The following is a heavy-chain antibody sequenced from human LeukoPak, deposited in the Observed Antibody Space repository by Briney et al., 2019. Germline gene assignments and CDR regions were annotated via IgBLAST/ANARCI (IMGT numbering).Heavy chain of an antibody. CDR1: GGSVRSYY. J-gene: IGHJ5*02. CDR3: ARDPGGSYSTTRGDWFDP. V-gene: IGHV4-4*07. Sequence: SETLSLTCTVSGGSVRSYYWTWLRQSAGKGLEWIGRIYHDGRSDSSLSLKSRVIMSIDTSKNQFSLNLHSVTAADTAVYYCARDPGGSYSTTRGDWFDPWGQGVLVTVSS. CDR2: IYHDGRS. D-gene: IGHD1-1*01.